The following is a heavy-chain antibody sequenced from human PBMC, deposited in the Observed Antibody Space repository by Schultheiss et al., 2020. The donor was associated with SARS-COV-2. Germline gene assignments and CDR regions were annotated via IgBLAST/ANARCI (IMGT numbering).Heavy chain of an antibody. V-gene: IGHV4-30-4*01. D-gene: IGHD3-3*01. J-gene: IGHJ4*02. CDR1: GGSIRSGESY. Sequence: SQTLSLTCTVSGGSIRSGESYWSWIRQSPGKGLEWIATIHSRGNTYYSPSLKSRVTISVDTSKNQFSLKLTSLTAADTAIYYCARGNDFVYFFDSWGQGTLVTVSS. CDR2: IHSRGNT. CDR3: ARGNDFVYFFDS.